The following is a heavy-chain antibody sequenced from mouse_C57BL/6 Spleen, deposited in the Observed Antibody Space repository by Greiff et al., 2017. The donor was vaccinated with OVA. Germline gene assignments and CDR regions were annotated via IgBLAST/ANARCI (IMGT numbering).Heavy chain of an antibody. Sequence: QVQLQQPGAELVKPGASVKMSCKASGYTFTSYWITWVKQRPGQGLEWIGDIYPGSGSTNYNEKFKSKATLTVDPSSSTAYMQLSSLTSEDSAVYYCARGGDYGNFPMDYWGQGTSVTVSS. V-gene: IGHV1-55*01. CDR1: GYTFTSYW. CDR2: IYPGSGST. CDR3: ARGGDYGNFPMDY. J-gene: IGHJ4*01. D-gene: IGHD2-1*01.